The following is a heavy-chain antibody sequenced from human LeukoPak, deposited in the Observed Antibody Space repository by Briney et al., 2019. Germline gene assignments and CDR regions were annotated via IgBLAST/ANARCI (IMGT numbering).Heavy chain of an antibody. CDR3: ARHDSWAGWFDP. V-gene: IGHV3-53*01. CDR2: IYSGGTT. CDR1: GFTVSDNY. J-gene: IGHJ5*02. Sequence: GWSLRLSCAASGFTVSDNYMSWVRQAPGKGLEWVSVIYSGGTTYSADSVKGRFTISRDNSKNTLYLQMNSLRAEDTAVYYCARHDSWAGWFDPWGQGTLVTVSS. D-gene: IGHD3-22*01.